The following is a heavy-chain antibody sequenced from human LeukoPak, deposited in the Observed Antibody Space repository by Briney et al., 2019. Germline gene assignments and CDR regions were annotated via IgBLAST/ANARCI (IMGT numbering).Heavy chain of an antibody. J-gene: IGHJ3*02. Sequence: PSQTLSLTCSVSGDSIDSGGYYWSWIRQRPGQGLEWIGYTSYSESTYYKPSLRSRLTISLDTSENQFSLKLTSVTAADTAVYYCARGYFPAYCGGDCYPYAFDIWGQGTMVTVSS. CDR1: GDSIDSGGYY. V-gene: IGHV4-31*03. D-gene: IGHD2-21*02. CDR2: TSYSEST. CDR3: ARGYFPAYCGGDCYPYAFDI.